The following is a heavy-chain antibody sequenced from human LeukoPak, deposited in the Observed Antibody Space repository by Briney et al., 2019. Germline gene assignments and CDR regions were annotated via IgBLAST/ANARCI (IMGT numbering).Heavy chain of an antibody. CDR3: ARDPIRLGELSPYFDY. Sequence: ASVKVSCKASGYTFTSYAISWVRQAPGQGLEWMGRIIPISGTANYAQKFQGRVTITTDESTSTAYMELSSLRSEDTAVYYCARDPIRLGELSPYFDYWGQGTLVTVSS. V-gene: IGHV1-69*05. CDR2: IIPISGTA. J-gene: IGHJ4*02. CDR1: GYTFTSYA. D-gene: IGHD3-16*02.